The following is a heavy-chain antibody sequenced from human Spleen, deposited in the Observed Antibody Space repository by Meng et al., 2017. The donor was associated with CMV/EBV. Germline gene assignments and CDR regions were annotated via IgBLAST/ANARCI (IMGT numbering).Heavy chain of an antibody. CDR1: GFTVSSNY. J-gene: IGHJ4*02. CDR2: IYSGGST. Sequence: GESLKISCAASGFTVSSNYMSWVRQAPGKGLEWVSVIYSGGSTYYADSVKGRFTISRDNSKNTLYLQMNSLRAEDTAVYYCAREDMTFSDAFDCWGQGTLVTVSS. D-gene: IGHD1-26*01. V-gene: IGHV3-66*02. CDR3: AREDMTFSDAFDC.